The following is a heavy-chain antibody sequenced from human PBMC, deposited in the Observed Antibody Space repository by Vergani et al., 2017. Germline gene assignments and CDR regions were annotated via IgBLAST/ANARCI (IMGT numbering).Heavy chain of an antibody. D-gene: IGHD3-10*01. CDR1: GFTFSSYS. CDR3: ARAGRGSGSPTYYYYYMDV. Sequence: EVQLVESGGGLVQPGRSLRLSCAASGFTFSSYSMNWVRQAPGKGLEWVSYISSSSSTIYYADSVKGRFTISRDNAKNSLYLQMNSLRAEDTAVYYCARAGRGSGSPTYYYYYMDVWGKGTTVTVAS. V-gene: IGHV3-48*01. CDR2: ISSSSSTI. J-gene: IGHJ6*03.